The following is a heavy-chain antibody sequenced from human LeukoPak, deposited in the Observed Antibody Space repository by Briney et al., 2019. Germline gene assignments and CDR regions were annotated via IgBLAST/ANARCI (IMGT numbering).Heavy chain of an antibody. Sequence: GGSLRFSCAASGFTFSNYWMHWVRQAPGKGLMWAARISYDGSSADHADSVKGRFTISRDNAKNTLYLQMNSLRVEDTGVYYCARRRTIGDYDYWGQGTLVTVSS. CDR3: ARRRTIGDYDY. D-gene: IGHD3-16*01. V-gene: IGHV3-74*01. CDR1: GFTFSNYW. CDR2: ISYDGSSA. J-gene: IGHJ4*02.